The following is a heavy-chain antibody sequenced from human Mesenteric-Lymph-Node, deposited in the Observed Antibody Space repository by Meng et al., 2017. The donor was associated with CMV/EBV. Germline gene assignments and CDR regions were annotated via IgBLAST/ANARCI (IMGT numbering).Heavy chain of an antibody. V-gene: IGHV3-30-3*01. J-gene: IGHJ3*02. CDR3: ARGHYDFWSGWGAFDI. D-gene: IGHD3-3*01. CDR1: GFTFSSYA. Sequence: GESLKISCAASGFTFSSYAMHWVRQAPGKGLEWVAVISYDGSNKYYADSVKGRFTISRDNSKNTLYLQMNSLRAEDTAEYYCARGHYDFWSGWGAFDIWGQGTMVTVSS. CDR2: ISYDGSNK.